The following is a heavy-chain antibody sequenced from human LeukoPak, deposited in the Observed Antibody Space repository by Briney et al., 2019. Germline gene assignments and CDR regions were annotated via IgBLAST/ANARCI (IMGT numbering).Heavy chain of an antibody. D-gene: IGHD6-13*01. V-gene: IGHV4-59*01. J-gene: IGHJ4*02. Sequence: PSETLSLTCTVSGGSISSYYWSWIRQPPGKGLEWIGYIYYSGSTSYNPSLKSRVTISVDTSKNQFSLKLSSVTAADTAVYYCARKAAAGYFDYWGQGTLVTVSS. CDR3: ARKAAAGYFDY. CDR2: IYYSGST. CDR1: GGSISSYY.